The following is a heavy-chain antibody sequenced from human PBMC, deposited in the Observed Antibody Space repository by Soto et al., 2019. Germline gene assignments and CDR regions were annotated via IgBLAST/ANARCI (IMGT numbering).Heavy chain of an antibody. CDR1: GGSISSGGYS. CDR3: AAGGGLPRYY. CDR2: IYHSGST. V-gene: IGHV4-30-2*01. J-gene: IGHJ4*02. Sequence: QLQLQESGSGLVKPSQTLSLTCAVSGGSISSGGYSWSWIRQPPGKGLEWIGYIYHSGSTYYNPSLKGRVSISGDRSKNQFSLKPSSVTAADTAVYYCAAGGGLPRYYWGQGTLVTVSS. D-gene: IGHD1-26*01.